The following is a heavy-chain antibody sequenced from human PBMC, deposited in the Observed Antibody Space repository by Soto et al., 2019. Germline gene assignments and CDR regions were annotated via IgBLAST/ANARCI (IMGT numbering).Heavy chain of an antibody. CDR1: GGSFSGYY. Sequence: SETLSLTCAVYGGSFSGYYWSWIRKPPGKGLEWIGEINHSGSTNYNPSLKSRVTISVDTSKNQFSLKLSSVTAADTAVYYCAIPTVGDYMDVWGKGTTVTVSS. CDR3: AIPTVGDYMDV. V-gene: IGHV4-34*01. CDR2: INHSGST. D-gene: IGHD4-4*01. J-gene: IGHJ6*03.